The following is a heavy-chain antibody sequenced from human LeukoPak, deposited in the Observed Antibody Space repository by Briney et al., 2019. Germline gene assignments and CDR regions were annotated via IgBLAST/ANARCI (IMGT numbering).Heavy chain of an antibody. CDR3: ARDTRGIFDY. CDR2: ISTSGSVI. D-gene: IGHD3-10*01. J-gene: IGHJ4*02. CDR1: GFTFRSYE. V-gene: IGHV3-48*03. Sequence: GGSLRLSCAASGFTFRSYEMNWVRQAPGKGLEWVSYISTSGSVIHADSVRGRFTISRDNAKNSLYLQMNSLRAEDTAEYYCARDTRGIFDYWGQGTLVTVSS.